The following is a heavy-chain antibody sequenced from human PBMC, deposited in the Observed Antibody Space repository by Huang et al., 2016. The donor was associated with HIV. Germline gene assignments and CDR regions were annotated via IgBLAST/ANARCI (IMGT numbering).Heavy chain of an antibody. CDR3: AKDRRAYYYGSGIEY. CDR2: ISYDGRKK. V-gene: IGHV3-30*18. D-gene: IGHD3-10*01. CDR1: GFSFSDSG. J-gene: IGHJ4*02. Sequence: QVQLVESGGGVVEPGRSLRVSCAASGFSFSDSGMPWVRQAQGKGLGWGAVISYDGRKKFYADSVKGRFTSSRDNSKNTVYLQMNSLRAGDTAVYYCAKDRRAYYYGSGIEYWGQGARVTVSS.